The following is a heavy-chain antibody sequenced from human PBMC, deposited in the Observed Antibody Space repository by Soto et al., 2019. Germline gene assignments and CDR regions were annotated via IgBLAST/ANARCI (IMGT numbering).Heavy chain of an antibody. J-gene: IGHJ5*02. Sequence: SETLSLTCTVSGGSISSYYWSWIRQPPGKGLEWIGYIYYSGSTNYNPSLKSRVTISVDTSKNQFSLKLSSVTAADTAVYYCARHPGPVLVKLDLWAQRTLVTVSS. CDR3: ARHPGPVLVKLDL. D-gene: IGHD2-21*01. V-gene: IGHV4-59*08. CDR1: GGSISSYY. CDR2: IYYSGST.